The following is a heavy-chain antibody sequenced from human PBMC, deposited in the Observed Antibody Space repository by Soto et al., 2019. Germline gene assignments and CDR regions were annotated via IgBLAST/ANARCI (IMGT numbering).Heavy chain of an antibody. CDR3: ARNWNGVDY. CDR2: IKTDGSRT. J-gene: IGHJ4*02. V-gene: IGHV3-74*01. CDR1: GFTFSSYW. Sequence: EVRLVESGGGLVQPGESLTLSCTASGFTFSSYWMHWVRQAPGKGPVWVSRIKTDGSRTDYADYVKGRFTVSRDNAKNTVFLHMNSLTAEDTAVYYCARNWNGVDYWGQGTLVTVSS. D-gene: IGHD1-1*01.